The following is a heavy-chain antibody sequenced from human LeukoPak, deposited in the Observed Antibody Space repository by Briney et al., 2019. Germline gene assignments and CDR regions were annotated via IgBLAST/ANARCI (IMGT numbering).Heavy chain of an antibody. CDR2: ISSSSSTI. Sequence: GGSLRLSCAASGFTFSSYSMNWVRQAPGKGLEWVSYISSSSSTIYYADSVKGRFTISRDNSKNTLYLQMNSLRADDTAVYYCAKDSPVNYDILTGYIDYWGQGTLVTVSS. CDR1: GFTFSSYS. CDR3: AKDSPVNYDILTGYIDY. J-gene: IGHJ4*02. D-gene: IGHD3-9*01. V-gene: IGHV3-48*01.